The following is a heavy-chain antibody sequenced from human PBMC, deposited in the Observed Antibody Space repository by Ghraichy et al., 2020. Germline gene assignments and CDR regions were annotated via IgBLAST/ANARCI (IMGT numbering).Heavy chain of an antibody. V-gene: IGHV1-2*02. D-gene: IGHD3-22*01. CDR2: INPNSGGT. J-gene: IGHJ6*02. Sequence: ASVKVSCKASGYTFTGYYMHWVRQAPGQGLEWMGWINPNSGGTNYAQKFQGRVTMTRDTSISTAYMELSRLRSDDTAVYYCARDFKITMIVVATRYYYYGMDVWGQGTTVTVSS. CDR1: GYTFTGYY. CDR3: ARDFKITMIVVATRYYYYGMDV.